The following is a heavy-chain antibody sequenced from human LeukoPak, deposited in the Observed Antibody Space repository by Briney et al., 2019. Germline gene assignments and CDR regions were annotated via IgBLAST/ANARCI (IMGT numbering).Heavy chain of an antibody. D-gene: IGHD4-17*01. CDR3: AKQSYGDYLDWFDP. J-gene: IGHJ5*02. CDR2: IYSCGST. V-gene: IGHV3-53*01. Sequence: GGSLRLSCAASGFTVSSNYMSWVRQAPGKGLEWVSGIYSCGSTYYADSVKGRFTISRDNSKNTLYLQMNSLRAEDTAVYYCAKQSYGDYLDWFDPWGQGTLVTVSS. CDR1: GFTVSSNY.